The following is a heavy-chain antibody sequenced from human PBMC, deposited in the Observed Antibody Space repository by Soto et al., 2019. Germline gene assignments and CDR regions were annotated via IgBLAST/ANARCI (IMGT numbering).Heavy chain of an antibody. CDR1: GYSITNSNW. V-gene: IGHV4-28*03. D-gene: IGHD3-10*01. J-gene: IGHJ5*02. CDR3: ARGSNRGNSFSSWFDP. Sequence: SETLSLTCDVSGYSITNSNWRGWIRQPPGKGLEWIGFIFYSGSTYYSPSLKSRVTMSVDTSKNQFSLNLSFVTAVDTAVYYYARGSNRGNSFSSWFDPWGQGALVTVSS. CDR2: IFYSGST.